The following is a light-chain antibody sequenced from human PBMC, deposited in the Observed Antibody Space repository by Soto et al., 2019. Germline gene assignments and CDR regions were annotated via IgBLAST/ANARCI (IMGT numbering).Light chain of an antibody. Sequence: QSALTQPASVSGSPGKSITISCTGTSSDVGAYHYVSWYQRHPGKAPRLMIYDVSNRPSGVSDRFSGSKSGNTASLTISGLQAEDEADYYCSSYSNSRTLVFGGGTKLTVL. CDR2: DVS. V-gene: IGLV2-14*03. CDR3: SSYSNSRTLV. CDR1: SSDVGAYHY. J-gene: IGLJ2*01.